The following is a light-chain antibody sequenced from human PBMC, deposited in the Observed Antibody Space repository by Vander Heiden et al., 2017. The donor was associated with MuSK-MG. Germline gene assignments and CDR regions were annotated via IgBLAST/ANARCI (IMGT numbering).Light chain of an antibody. Sequence: QSVLTQPPSASGTPGQRVTISCSGSSSNIGSNYVSWYQQRPGTAPKLLIYRNNQRPSGVPDRFSGSKSGTSASLAISGLRSEEEADYYCAAWDDSLSGRVFGGGTKLTVL. CDR2: RNN. CDR3: AAWDDSLSGRV. V-gene: IGLV1-47*01. CDR1: SSNIGSNY. J-gene: IGLJ3*02.